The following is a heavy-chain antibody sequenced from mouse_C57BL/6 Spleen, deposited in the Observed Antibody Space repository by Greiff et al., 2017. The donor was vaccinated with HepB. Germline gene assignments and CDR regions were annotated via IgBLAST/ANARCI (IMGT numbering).Heavy chain of an antibody. CDR1: GYTFTSYW. CDR2: IDPSDSYT. V-gene: IGHV1-50*01. D-gene: IGHD1-3*01. CDR3: ARSKGYGSSVAY. J-gene: IGHJ3*01. Sequence: QVQLQQPGAELVKPGASVKLSCKASGYTFTSYWMQWVKQRPGQGLEWIGEIDPSDSYTNYNQKFKGKATLTVDTSSSTAYMQLSSLTSEDSAVHYCARSKGYGSSVAYWGQGTLVTVSA.